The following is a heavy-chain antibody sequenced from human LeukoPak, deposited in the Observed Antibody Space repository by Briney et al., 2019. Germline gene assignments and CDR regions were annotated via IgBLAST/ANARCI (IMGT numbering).Heavy chain of an antibody. Sequence: GGSLRLSCAASGFTFSNAWMSWVRQAPGKGLEWVGRIKSKTDGGTTDYAAPVKGRFTISRDDSKNTLYLQMNSLKTEDTAVYYCTTDIVVVPAAPGVRRFIYWGQGTLVTVSS. V-gene: IGHV3-15*01. CDR3: TTDIVVVPAAPGVRRFIY. J-gene: IGHJ4*02. CDR1: GFTFSNAW. CDR2: IKSKTDGGTT. D-gene: IGHD2-2*01.